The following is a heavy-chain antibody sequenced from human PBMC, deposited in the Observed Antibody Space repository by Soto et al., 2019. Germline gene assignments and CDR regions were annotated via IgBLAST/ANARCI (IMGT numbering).Heavy chain of an antibody. CDR3: ATTLYYYGTSGFYYYFNY. D-gene: IGHD3-22*01. Sequence: SETLSLTCTVSGGSISSGAYSWSWIRQHPGKGLEWMGYIYYSGGTNYNPSLKSRVTMSLDTSKNQFSLKLTSVTAADTAVYYCATTLYYYGTSGFYYYFNYWGQGTLVTVSS. V-gene: IGHV4-61*08. CDR1: GGSISSGAYS. CDR2: IYYSGGT. J-gene: IGHJ4*02.